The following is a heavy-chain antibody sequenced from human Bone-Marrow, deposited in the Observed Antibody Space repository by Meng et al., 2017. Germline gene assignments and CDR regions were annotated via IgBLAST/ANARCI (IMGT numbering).Heavy chain of an antibody. J-gene: IGHJ6*02. V-gene: IGHV1-8*03. Sequence: ASVKVSCKASGYTFTSYDINWVRQATGQGLEWMGWMNPNSGNTGYAQKFQGRVTITRNTSISTAYMELSSLRSEDTAVYYCARTPPELLWFGECDVWGQGTTVTVSS. CDR1: GYTFTSYD. CDR3: ARTPPELLWFGECDV. CDR2: MNPNSGNT. D-gene: IGHD3-10*01.